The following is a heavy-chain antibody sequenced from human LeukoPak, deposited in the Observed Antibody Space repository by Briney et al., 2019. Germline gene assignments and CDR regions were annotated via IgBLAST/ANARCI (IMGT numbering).Heavy chain of an antibody. Sequence: EASVKVSCKASGYTFTGYYMHWVRQAPGQGLEWMGWINLNSGGTNYAQKFQDWVTLTRDTSISTAYMELTRLKSDDTAVYYCARGRSYFGYYYDSSGDAFDIWGQGTMVTVSS. D-gene: IGHD3-22*01. V-gene: IGHV1-2*04. CDR2: INLNSGGT. CDR1: GYTFTGYY. J-gene: IGHJ3*02. CDR3: ARGRSYFGYYYDSSGDAFDI.